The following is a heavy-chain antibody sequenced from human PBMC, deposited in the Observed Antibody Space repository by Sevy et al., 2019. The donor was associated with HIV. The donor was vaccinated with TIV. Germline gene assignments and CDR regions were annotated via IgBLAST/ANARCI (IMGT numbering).Heavy chain of an antibody. D-gene: IGHD3-10*01. CDR3: AKGYGSGSPPDF. J-gene: IGHJ4*02. CDR2: ISASGGST. V-gene: IGHV3-23*01. Sequence: GGSLRLSCAASGFIFNSYAMSWVRQAPGKGLEWVSSISASGGSTYYADSVKGRFTISRDNSRNTVDVEINSLRGEDTAIYYCAKGYGSGSPPDFWGQGTLVTVSS. CDR1: GFIFNSYA.